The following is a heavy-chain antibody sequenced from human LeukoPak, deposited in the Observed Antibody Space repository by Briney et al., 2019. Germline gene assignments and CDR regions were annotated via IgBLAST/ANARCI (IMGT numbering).Heavy chain of an antibody. V-gene: IGHV3-21*04. Sequence: GGSLRLSCAASGFTFSSYSMNWVRQAPGKGLEWVSSISSSSSYIYYADSVKGRFTISRDNSKNTLYLQMNSLRGEDTALYYCAKKYSTGLDPWGQGTLVTVSS. CDR1: GFTFSSYS. J-gene: IGHJ5*02. D-gene: IGHD1-26*01. CDR3: AKKYSTGLDP. CDR2: ISSSSSYI.